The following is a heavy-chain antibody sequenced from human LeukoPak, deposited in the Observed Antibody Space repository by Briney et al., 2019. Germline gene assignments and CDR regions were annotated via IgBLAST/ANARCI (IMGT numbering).Heavy chain of an antibody. J-gene: IGHJ6*03. CDR1: GGTFSSYA. CDR2: IIPIFGTA. CDR3: ARGPPVRGVITYYYYYYMDV. V-gene: IGHV1-69*13. Sequence: ASVKVSCKASGGTFSSYAISWVRQAPGQGLEWMGGIIPIFGTANYAQKFQGRVTITADESTSTAYMELSSLRSEDTAVYYCARGPPVRGVITYYYYYYMDVWGKGTTVTISS. D-gene: IGHD3-10*01.